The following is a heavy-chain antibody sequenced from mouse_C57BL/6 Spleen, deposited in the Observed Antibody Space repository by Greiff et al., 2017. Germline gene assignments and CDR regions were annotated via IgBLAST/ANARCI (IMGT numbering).Heavy chain of an antibody. Sequence: EVQLVESGGGLVKPGGSLKLSCAASGFTFSSYAMSWVRQTPEKRLAWVATISDGGSYTYYPDNVKGRFTISRDNAKNNLYLQMSHLKSEDTAMYYCARDGPHGNFDYWGQGTTLTVSS. CDR1: GFTFSSYA. D-gene: IGHD2-1*01. V-gene: IGHV5-4*01. CDR3: ARDGPHGNFDY. CDR2: ISDGGSYT. J-gene: IGHJ2*01.